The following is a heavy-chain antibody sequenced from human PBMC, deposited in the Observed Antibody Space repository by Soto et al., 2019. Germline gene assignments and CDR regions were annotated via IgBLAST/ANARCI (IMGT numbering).Heavy chain of an antibody. Sequence: GGSLRLSCAASGFTFSSYAMRWVRQAPGKGLEWVSAISGSGGSTYYADSVKGRFTISRDNSKNTLYLQMNSLRAEDTAVYYCANDTPERELWVGGALDIWSQGTMVTGS. D-gene: IGHD1-7*01. CDR2: ISGSGGST. J-gene: IGHJ3*02. V-gene: IGHV3-23*01. CDR1: GFTFSSYA. CDR3: ANDTPERELWVGGALDI.